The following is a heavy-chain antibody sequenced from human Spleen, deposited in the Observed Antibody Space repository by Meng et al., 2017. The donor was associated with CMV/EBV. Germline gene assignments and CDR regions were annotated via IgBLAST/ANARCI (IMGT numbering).Heavy chain of an antibody. J-gene: IGHJ6*02. CDR3: ARGALSGYSSGWFVGYSYYDMDV. Sequence: GGSLRLSCAASGFTFSSYDMHWVRQATGKRLEWVSAIGTAGDTYYPGSVKGRFTISRENAKNSLYLQMNSLRAGDTAVYYCARGALSGYSSGWFVGYSYYDMDVWGQGTTVPSP. D-gene: IGHD6-19*01. V-gene: IGHV3-13*01. CDR1: GFTFSSYD. CDR2: IGTAGDT.